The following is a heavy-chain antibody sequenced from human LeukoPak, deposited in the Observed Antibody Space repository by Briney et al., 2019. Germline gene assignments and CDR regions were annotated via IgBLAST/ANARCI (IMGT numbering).Heavy chain of an antibody. CDR1: GGSISSNQ. Sequence: SETLYLTCTVSGGSISSNQWSWIRQPAGKGLECIGRINTSGTTNYNPSLKSRVTMSVDTSKNQFSLKLSSVTAADTAVYYCASGHNSGWGYFDYWGQGSLVTVSS. D-gene: IGHD6-19*01. CDR2: INTSGTT. V-gene: IGHV4-4*07. CDR3: ASGHNSGWGYFDY. J-gene: IGHJ4*02.